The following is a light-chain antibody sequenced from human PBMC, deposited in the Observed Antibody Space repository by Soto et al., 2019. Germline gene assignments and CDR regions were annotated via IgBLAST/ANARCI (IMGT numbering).Light chain of an antibody. CDR1: QSISSW. V-gene: IGKV1-5*01. Sequence: DIQMTQSPSTLSASVGDRVTITCRARQSISSWLAWYQQKPGKAPKLLSYDASSLESGVPSRFSGSGSGTEFTLTISCLQPDDLATDYSQQYNSYCYSFGHGTKLAIK. CDR2: DAS. CDR3: QQYNSYCYS. J-gene: IGKJ2*01.